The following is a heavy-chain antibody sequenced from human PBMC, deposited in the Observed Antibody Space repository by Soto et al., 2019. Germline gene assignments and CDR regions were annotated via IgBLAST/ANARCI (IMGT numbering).Heavy chain of an antibody. D-gene: IGHD1-7*01. Sequence: EVQLLESGGGLAQPGGSLRLSCAGSGFTFNNYAMSWIRQAPGKGLEWVSAISASGDSTYYAGSVKGRFTISRDNSKNSLYLQMNSLRAEDTALYDCATTGTMYYWGQGTLVTVSS. CDR3: ATTGTMYY. J-gene: IGHJ4*02. CDR1: GFTFNNYA. V-gene: IGHV3-23*01. CDR2: ISASGDST.